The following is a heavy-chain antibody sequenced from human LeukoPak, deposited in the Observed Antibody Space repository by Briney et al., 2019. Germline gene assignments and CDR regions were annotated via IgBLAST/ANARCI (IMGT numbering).Heavy chain of an antibody. CDR1: GGSIKIINYY. CDR2: IHYSGST. Sequence: SETLSLTCTVSGGSIKIINYYWGWIRQPPGKELEWIGTIHYSGSTYYNPSLKSRVTISVDTSKNQFSLKLSSVTAADTAVYYCARDSGGSYYFDYWGQGTLVTVSS. V-gene: IGHV4-39*07. CDR3: ARDSGGSYYFDY. J-gene: IGHJ4*02. D-gene: IGHD1-26*01.